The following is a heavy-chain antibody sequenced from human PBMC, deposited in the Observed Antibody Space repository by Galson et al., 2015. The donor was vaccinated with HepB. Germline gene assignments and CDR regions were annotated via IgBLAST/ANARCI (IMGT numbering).Heavy chain of an antibody. D-gene: IGHD6-19*01. CDR3: ARDGYDSGWYEVDY. Sequence: SLRLSCAASGFNLSNYAVHWVRQAPGKGLEWVAVISYDGSSKYYADSVKGRFTISRDNSKSKVYLQMNSLRVEDTAVYICARDGYDSGWYEVDYWGQGTLVTVST. CDR1: GFNLSNYA. CDR2: ISYDGSSK. V-gene: IGHV3-30-3*01. J-gene: IGHJ4*02.